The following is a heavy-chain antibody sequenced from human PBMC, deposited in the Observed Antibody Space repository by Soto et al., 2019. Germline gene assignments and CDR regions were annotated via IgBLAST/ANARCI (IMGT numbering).Heavy chain of an antibody. Sequence: SVKLSCKASGFTFTSSAVQCVRQARGQRLEWIGWIVVGSGNTNYAQKFQERVTITRDMSTSTAYMELSSLRSEDTAVYYCAADPPYVSRSSYGMDVWGQGTTVTVSS. CDR2: IVVGSGNT. CDR3: AADPPYVSRSSYGMDV. V-gene: IGHV1-58*01. J-gene: IGHJ6*02. CDR1: GFTFTSSA. D-gene: IGHD3-3*01.